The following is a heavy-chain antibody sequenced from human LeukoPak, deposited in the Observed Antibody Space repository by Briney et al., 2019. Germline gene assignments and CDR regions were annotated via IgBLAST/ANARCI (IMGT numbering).Heavy chain of an antibody. Sequence: PGGSLTLSCAASGFTFSSYEMNWVRQAPGKGLEWVSAISGSGGSTYYADSVKGRFTISRDNSKNTLYLQMNSLRAEDTAVYYCAKAPSVVVVAASVYWGQGTLVTVSS. CDR1: GFTFSSYE. CDR2: ISGSGGST. V-gene: IGHV3-23*01. D-gene: IGHD2-15*01. J-gene: IGHJ4*02. CDR3: AKAPSVVVVAASVY.